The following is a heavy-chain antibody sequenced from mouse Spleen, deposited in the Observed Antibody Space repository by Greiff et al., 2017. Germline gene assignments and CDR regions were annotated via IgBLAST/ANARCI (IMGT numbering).Heavy chain of an antibody. J-gene: IGHJ3*01. CDR3: AREGYYRYDGAWFAY. CDR2: ISYDGSN. CDR1: GYSITSGYY. D-gene: IGHD2-14*01. V-gene: IGHV3-6*02. Sequence: ESGPGLVKPSQSLSLTCSVTGYSITSGYYWNWIRQFPGNKLEWMGYISYDGSNNYNPSLKNRISITRDTSKNQFFLKLNSVTTEDTATYYCAREGYYRYDGAWFAYWGQGTLVTVSA.